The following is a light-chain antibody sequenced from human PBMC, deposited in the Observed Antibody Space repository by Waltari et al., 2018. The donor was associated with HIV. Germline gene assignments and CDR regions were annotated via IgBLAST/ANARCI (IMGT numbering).Light chain of an antibody. CDR2: DVG. CDR3: ASFTGDNTVI. Sequence: AVTQPASVSGLPGQSTTISCTGDDSDFGLYNFVSWYQQHSGKPPRLILYDVGSRASGVSDRFSGSMSGNTASLTISGLRAEDEGHYYCASFTGDNTVIFGGGTEVTVL. J-gene: IGLJ2*01. V-gene: IGLV2-14*03. CDR1: DSDFGLYNF.